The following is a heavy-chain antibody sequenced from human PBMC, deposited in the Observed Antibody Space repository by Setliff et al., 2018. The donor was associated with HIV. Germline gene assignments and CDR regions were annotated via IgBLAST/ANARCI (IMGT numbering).Heavy chain of an antibody. CDR2: IYYSGST. J-gene: IGHJ4*02. Sequence: SETLSLTCTVSGETIRNGFYYWHWVRQPPGKGLEWIGSIYYSGSTHYKSSLKSRVTISVDTSKNQFSLRLSSVTAADTAVYYCARGGGPDTNFDSWGRGTLVTVSS. CDR3: ARGGGPDTNFDS. V-gene: IGHV4-39*07. CDR1: GETIRNGFYY.